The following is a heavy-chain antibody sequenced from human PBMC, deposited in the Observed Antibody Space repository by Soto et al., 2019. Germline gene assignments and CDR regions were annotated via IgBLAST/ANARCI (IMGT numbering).Heavy chain of an antibody. CDR2: TYYWSKWYN. V-gene: IGHV6-1*01. J-gene: IGHJ6*02. CDR1: GDRVSSNSAA. CDR3: ARARDYDSWSGYTSQYYYYGMDV. D-gene: IGHD3-3*01. Sequence: SQTLSLTCAISGDRVSSNSAAWNWIRQSPPRGLEWLGRTYYWSKWYNDYAVSVKSRITINADTSKNQFSLQLNSVTPEDTAVYYCARARDYDSWSGYTSQYYYYGMDVWGQGTTVTVS.